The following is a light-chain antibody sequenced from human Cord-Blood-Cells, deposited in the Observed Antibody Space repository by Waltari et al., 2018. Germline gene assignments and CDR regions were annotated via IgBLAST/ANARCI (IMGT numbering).Light chain of an antibody. CDR3: QQRRNWWT. CDR2: DAS. V-gene: IGKV3-11*01. J-gene: IGKJ1*01. CDR1: QSVSRY. Sequence: EIVLTQSQATLSLSPGERATLPCRASQSVSRYLAWYQQKPGQAPRLLIYDASNGATGIPARFSGSGSGTDFTLTISSLEPEDFSVYYCQQRRNWWTFGQGTKVEIK.